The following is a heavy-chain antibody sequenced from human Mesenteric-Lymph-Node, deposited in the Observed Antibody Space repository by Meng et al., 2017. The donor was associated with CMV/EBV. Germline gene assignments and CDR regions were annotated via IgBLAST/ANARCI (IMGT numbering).Heavy chain of an antibody. V-gene: IGHV4-61*01. CDR2: ISYSGNT. D-gene: IGHD3-10*01. J-gene: IGHJ1*01. CDR3: ARGPYYSGSLSPAYFQH. CDR1: VSDRNDY. Sequence: VSDRNDYLSWIRQSPGKGLEWIGYISYSGNTNYNPSLKSRVTMSVDTSKNQFSLRLTSVSPADTAIFHCARGPYYSGSLSPAYFQHWGQGTLVTVSS.